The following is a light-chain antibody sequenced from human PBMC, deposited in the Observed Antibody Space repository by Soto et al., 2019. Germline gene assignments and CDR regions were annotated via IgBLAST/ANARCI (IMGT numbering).Light chain of an antibody. CDR1: IRDVGGYTY. Sequence: QPALTQPRSVSRSPGQSVTISCTGSIRDVGGYTYVSWYQQQPGKAPKLLIYDVTIRTSGVSARFSGSKSGNTASLTISGLQAEDDADYFCCSYEGTYTSFVFGTGTKVTVL. V-gene: IGLV2-11*01. J-gene: IGLJ1*01. CDR2: DVT. CDR3: CSYEGTYTSFV.